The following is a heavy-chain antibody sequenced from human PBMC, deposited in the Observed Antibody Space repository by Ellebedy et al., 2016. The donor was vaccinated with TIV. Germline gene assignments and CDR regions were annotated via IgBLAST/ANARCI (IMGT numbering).Heavy chain of an antibody. V-gene: IGHV4-59*08. Sequence: MPGGSLRLSCIVSGGSISSYFWSWIRQPPGKGLEWIAYMSSSGNTNYNPSLKSRVTTSIDTSKNQFSLKLSSVTAADTAVYYCARQGHSSGWYVGEYYFDYWGQGTLVTVSS. J-gene: IGHJ4*02. D-gene: IGHD6-19*01. CDR1: GGSISSYF. CDR2: MSSSGNT. CDR3: ARQGHSSGWYVGEYYFDY.